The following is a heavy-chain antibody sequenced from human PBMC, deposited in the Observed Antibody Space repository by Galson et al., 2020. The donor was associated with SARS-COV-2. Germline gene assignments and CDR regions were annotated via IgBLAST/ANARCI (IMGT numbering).Heavy chain of an antibody. CDR2: MNPNSGNT. D-gene: IGHD3-3*02. CDR3: ARRNKWPVAIVEWGDYYYGMDV. V-gene: IGHV1-8*01. Sequence: ASVKVSCKATGYNFATLDINWVRQATGQGLEWIGWMNPNSGNTGYAQKFQGRVTMTRDISIGTAYMELSSLTSEDTAIYFCARRNKWPVAIVEWGDYYYGMDVWGQGTTVTVSS. J-gene: IGHJ6*02. CDR1: GYNFATLD.